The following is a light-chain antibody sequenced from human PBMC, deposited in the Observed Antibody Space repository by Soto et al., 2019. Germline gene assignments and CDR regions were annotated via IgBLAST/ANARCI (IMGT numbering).Light chain of an antibody. Sequence: QSALTQPASVSGSRGQSITISCTGTSSDVGVYNYVSWYQQHPGKAPKLMIYDVSNRPSGVSNRFSGSKSGNTASLTISGLQAEDEADYSCSSYTSSSTPVVFGGGTKVTVL. CDR1: SSDVGVYNY. J-gene: IGLJ2*01. CDR3: SSYTSSSTPVV. CDR2: DVS. V-gene: IGLV2-14*01.